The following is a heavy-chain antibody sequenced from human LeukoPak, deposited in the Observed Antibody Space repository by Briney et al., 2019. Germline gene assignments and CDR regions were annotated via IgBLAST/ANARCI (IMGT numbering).Heavy chain of an antibody. CDR1: GFTFSTYS. D-gene: IGHD2-15*01. J-gene: IGHJ3*02. CDR2: ISSSSRSI. Sequence: PGGSLRLSCAASGFTFSTYSMNWVRQTPGKGLEWVSSISSSSRSIYYADSVKGRFTISRDNAKNSLYLQMNSLRAEDTAVYYCAKDSLASDGGGSFDIWGQGTMVTVSS. CDR3: AKDSLASDGGGSFDI. V-gene: IGHV3-21*01.